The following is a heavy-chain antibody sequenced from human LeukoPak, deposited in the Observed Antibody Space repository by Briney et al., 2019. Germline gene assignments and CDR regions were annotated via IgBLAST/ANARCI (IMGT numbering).Heavy chain of an antibody. Sequence: PRGSLRLSPAASGFTFSGDVTSWGCPAPRKRLWWVSAIFVVVLDTYYADATTGRFIISRENSKDTLFLQRNSLGADDTAVYYCAREANYYDSSGYSPPTLDFWGQGTLVTVSS. CDR2: IFVVVLDT. CDR1: GFTFSGDV. D-gene: IGHD3-22*01. J-gene: IGHJ4*02. CDR3: AREANYYDSSGYSPPTLDF. V-gene: IGHV3-23*01.